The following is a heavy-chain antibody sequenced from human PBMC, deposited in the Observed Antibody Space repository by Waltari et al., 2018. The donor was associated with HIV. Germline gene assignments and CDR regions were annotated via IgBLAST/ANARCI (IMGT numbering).Heavy chain of an antibody. Sequence: EVQLVESGGGLVQPGGSLRLSCAASGFIFSNSWLNWVRQVPGKGLEWVAKINQDGREKYYVDSVKGRFTISRDNAKNSLYLQMNNLRAEDTAVYYCAGEMPTIIGDAFDIWGQGTMVTISS. CDR2: INQDGREK. D-gene: IGHD3-16*02. J-gene: IGHJ3*02. CDR1: GFIFSNSW. CDR3: AGEMPTIIGDAFDI. V-gene: IGHV3-7*01.